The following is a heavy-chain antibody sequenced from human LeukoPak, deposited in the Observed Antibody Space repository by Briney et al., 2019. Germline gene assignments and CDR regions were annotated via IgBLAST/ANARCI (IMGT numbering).Heavy chain of an antibody. V-gene: IGHV4-59*01. Sequence: SETLSLTCTVSDDSITMYYWTWIRQPPGKGLEWIGYVDHTGSTKFNPSLNGRVSISRDTSNNFFSLRLRSVTAADTAVYLCARGRVSSSTWYSTYYYFFYMDFWGKGTTVTVSS. CDR3: ARGRVSSSTWYSTYYYFFYMDF. J-gene: IGHJ6*03. D-gene: IGHD4-11*01. CDR1: DDSITMYY. CDR2: VDHTGST.